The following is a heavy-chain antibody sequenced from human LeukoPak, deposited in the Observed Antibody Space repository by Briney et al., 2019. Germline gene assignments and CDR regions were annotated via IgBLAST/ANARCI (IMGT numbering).Heavy chain of an antibody. CDR3: ARLALTSVLTYYYDSSGYQFDY. D-gene: IGHD3-22*01. V-gene: IGHV4-4*02. CDR2: IYHSGST. CDR1: GGSISSSNW. Sequence: SGTLSLTCAVSGGSISSSNWWSWVRQPPGKGLEWIGEIYHSGSTNYNPSLKSRVTISVDKSKNQFSLKLSSVTAADTAVYYCARLALTSVLTYYYDSSGYQFDYWGQGTLVTVSS. J-gene: IGHJ4*02.